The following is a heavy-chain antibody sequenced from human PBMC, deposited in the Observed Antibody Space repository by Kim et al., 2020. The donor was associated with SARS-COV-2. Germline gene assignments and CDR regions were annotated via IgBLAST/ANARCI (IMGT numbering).Heavy chain of an antibody. J-gene: IGHJ4*02. D-gene: IGHD2-15*01. V-gene: IGHV3-7*01. Sequence: DGSEKCYVDSVKGRFTISRDNAKNSVYLQMNSLRGEDTAVYYCAGSFDYWGQGTLVTVSS. CDR3: AGSFDY. CDR2: DGSEK.